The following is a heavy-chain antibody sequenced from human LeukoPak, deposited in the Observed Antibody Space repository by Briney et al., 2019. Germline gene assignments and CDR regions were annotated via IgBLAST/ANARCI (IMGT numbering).Heavy chain of an antibody. Sequence: ASVKVSCKASGYTFTSYDITWVRQATGQGLEWMGWMNPSIDKTGYAQKFQGRVTMTGNTSISTAYMELSSLRSEDTAVYYCARGGGGGDGYYLWGQGTLVTVSS. CDR2: MNPSIDKT. CDR3: ARGGGGGDGYYL. V-gene: IGHV1-8*01. D-gene: IGHD5-24*01. CDR1: GYTFTSYD. J-gene: IGHJ5*02.